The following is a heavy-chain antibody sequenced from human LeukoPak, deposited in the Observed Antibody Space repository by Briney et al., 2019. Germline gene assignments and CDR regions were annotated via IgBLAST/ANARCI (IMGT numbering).Heavy chain of an antibody. CDR3: AKVLWFGED. CDR2: ISFDGSDK. D-gene: IGHD3-10*01. Sequence: HPGGSLRLSCAASGFTFSSYAMHWVRQAPGKGLEWVALISFDGSDKYYADSVKGRFTISRDNSKNTLYLQMNSLRAEDTAVYYCAKVLWFGEDWGQGTLVTVSS. CDR1: GFTFSSYA. J-gene: IGHJ4*02. V-gene: IGHV3-30*04.